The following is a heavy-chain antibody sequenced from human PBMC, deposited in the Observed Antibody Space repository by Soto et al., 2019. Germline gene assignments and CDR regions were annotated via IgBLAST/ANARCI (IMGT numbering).Heavy chain of an antibody. CDR3: ARRYYYDSSGYYYGPLRP. Sequence: SETLSLTCAVYGGSFSGYYWSWIRQPPGKGLEWIGEINHSGSTNYNPSLKSRVTISVDTSKNQFSLKLSSVTAADTAVYYCARRYYYDSSGYYYGPLRPWGQGTMVTVSS. CDR1: GGSFSGYY. CDR2: INHSGST. V-gene: IGHV4-34*01. J-gene: IGHJ3*01. D-gene: IGHD3-22*01.